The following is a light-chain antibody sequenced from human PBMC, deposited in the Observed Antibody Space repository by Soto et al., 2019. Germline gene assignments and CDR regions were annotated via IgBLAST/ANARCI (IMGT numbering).Light chain of an antibody. J-gene: IGLJ1*01. CDR3: QSYDSTLSARYV. CDR2: GNI. CDR1: SSDVGGYNF. V-gene: IGLV2-14*01. Sequence: QSALTQPASVSGSPGQSITISCTGTSSDVGGYNFVSWYQQHPGKAPKLMIFGNINRPSGVPDRFSGSKSGTSASLAITGLQAEDEGDYYCQSYDSTLSARYVFGTGTKLTVL.